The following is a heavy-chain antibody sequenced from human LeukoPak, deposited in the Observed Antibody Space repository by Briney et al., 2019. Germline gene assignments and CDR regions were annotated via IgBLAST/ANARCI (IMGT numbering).Heavy chain of an antibody. J-gene: IGHJ3*02. CDR1: GYTFTGYY. Sequence: ASVTVSCKASGYTFTGYYMHWVRQAPGQGLEWMGWINPNSGGTNYAQKFQGRVTMTTDTSTSTAYMELRSLRSDDTAVYYCARDGVFSISGYYDSSGYGFDIWGQGTMVAVSS. CDR2: INPNSGGT. CDR3: ARDGVFSISGYYDSSGYGFDI. V-gene: IGHV1-2*02. D-gene: IGHD3-22*01.